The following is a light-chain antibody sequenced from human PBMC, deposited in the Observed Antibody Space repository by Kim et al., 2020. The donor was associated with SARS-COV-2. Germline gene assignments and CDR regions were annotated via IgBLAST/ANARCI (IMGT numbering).Light chain of an antibody. CDR3: QAWDSSTASVV. Sequence: PGQTGSITCAGDKLGDKYACLYQQKPGQSPVLVIYQDSKRPSGIPERFSGSNSGNTATLTISGTQAMDEADYYCQAWDSSTASVVFGGGTQLTVL. J-gene: IGLJ2*01. CDR1: KLGDKY. CDR2: QDS. V-gene: IGLV3-1*01.